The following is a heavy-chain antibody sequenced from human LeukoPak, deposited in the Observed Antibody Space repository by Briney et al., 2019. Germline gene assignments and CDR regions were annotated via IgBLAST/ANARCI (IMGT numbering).Heavy chain of an antibody. V-gene: IGHV7-4-1*02. CDR3: ARAFLGYCSGGSCYSGDFYYYYYMDV. D-gene: IGHD2-15*01. CDR2: INTNTGNP. CDR1: GYTFTRYA. Sequence: ASVKVSCKASGYTFTRYAMNWVRQAPGQGLEWMGWINTNTGNPTYAQGFTGRFVFSLDTSVSTAYLQISSLKAEDTAVYYCARAFLGYCSGGSCYSGDFYYYYYMDVWGKGTTVTVSS. J-gene: IGHJ6*03.